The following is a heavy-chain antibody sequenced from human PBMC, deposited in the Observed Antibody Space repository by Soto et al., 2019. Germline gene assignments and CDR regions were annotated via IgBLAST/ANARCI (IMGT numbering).Heavy chain of an antibody. CDR3: AKDGGPVYCNSPGCSAKHFDY. V-gene: IGHV3-66*01. Sequence: PGGSLRLSCAASGFTVSTYHMSWVRQAPGKGLEWVSVIYSAGSADFADSVKVRFTISRDNSKNTLYLQTNNLRHEDTAVYYCAKDGGPVYCNSPGCSAKHFDYWGQGTLVTVSS. J-gene: IGHJ4*02. CDR2: IYSAGSA. CDR1: GFTVSTYH. D-gene: IGHD2-2*01.